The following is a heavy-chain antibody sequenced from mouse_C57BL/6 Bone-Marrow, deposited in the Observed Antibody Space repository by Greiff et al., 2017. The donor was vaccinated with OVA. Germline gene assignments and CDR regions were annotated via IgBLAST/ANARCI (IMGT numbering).Heavy chain of an antibody. V-gene: IGHV5-6*01. D-gene: IGHD2-3*01. CDR3: ARHDGYPDY. CDR1: GFTFSSYG. CDR2: ISSGGSYT. Sequence: EVQLQESGGDLVKPGGSLKLSCAASGFTFSSYGMSWVRPTPDKRLEWVATISSGGSYTYYPDSVKGRFTISRDNAKNTLYLQMSSLKAEDTAMYYCARHDGYPDYWGQGTTLTVSS. J-gene: IGHJ2*01.